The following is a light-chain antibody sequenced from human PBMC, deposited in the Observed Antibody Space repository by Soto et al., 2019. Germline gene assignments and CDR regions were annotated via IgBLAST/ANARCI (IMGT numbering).Light chain of an antibody. CDR1: XXXXGGFKY. J-gene: IGLJ2*01. Sequence: QSALTQPASVSGSPGQSITVSXTXXXXXXGGFKYVSWYRHHPGKAPKLMIYEVSNRPSGVSNRFSGSKSGNTASLTISGLQAEDEADYYCASYTSSGSYVVFGGGTKLTVL. V-gene: IGLV2-14*01. CDR3: ASYTSSGSYVV. CDR2: EVS.